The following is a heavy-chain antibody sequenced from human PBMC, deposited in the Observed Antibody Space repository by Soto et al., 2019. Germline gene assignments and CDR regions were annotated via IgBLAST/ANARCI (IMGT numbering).Heavy chain of an antibody. D-gene: IGHD6-19*01. J-gene: IGHJ6*02. CDR2: TYYRSKWYN. V-gene: IGHV6-1*01. CDR3: ARETPIDSGDYYYYAMDV. CDR1: GDSVSSNTAA. Sequence: PSQTLSLTCAISGDSVSSNTAAWYWIRQSPSRGLEWLGRTYYRSKWYNDYAVSVKSRITMKSDTSKNQVSLQLNPVTPEDTAVYYCARETPIDSGDYYYYAMDVWGQGTTVTVSS.